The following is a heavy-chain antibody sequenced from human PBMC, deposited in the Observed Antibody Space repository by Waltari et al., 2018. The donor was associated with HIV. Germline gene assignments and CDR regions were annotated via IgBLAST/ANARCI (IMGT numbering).Heavy chain of an antibody. Sequence: QVQLIPSGAAVKKPGASVKVSCKVFGYTLTELSIHLVRQAPGKGLEWMGGFDPEDDETIYAQKFQGRVTMTEDTSTDSAYMELSSLTSEDTAVYYCATGGGTTSIQLYDLDVWGQGTTVTVSS. CDR3: ATGGGTTSIQLYDLDV. D-gene: IGHD1-1*01. CDR1: GYTLTELS. V-gene: IGHV1-24*01. CDR2: FDPEDDET. J-gene: IGHJ6*02.